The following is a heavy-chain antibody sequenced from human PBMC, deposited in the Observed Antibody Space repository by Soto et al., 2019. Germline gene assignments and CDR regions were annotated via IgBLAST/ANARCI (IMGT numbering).Heavy chain of an antibody. Sequence: SVKVSCKASGGTFSTHAIIWVRQAPGHGLEWMGGIIPISGPTYYTQKFQGRVTITADEPTSTAVMELSSLKSEDTAVFYCARGYCSGGNCYSGMDVWGQVTMVTVSS. J-gene: IGHJ6*02. D-gene: IGHD2-15*01. CDR3: ARGYCSGGNCYSGMDV. V-gene: IGHV1-69*13. CDR2: IIPISGPT. CDR1: GGTFSTHA.